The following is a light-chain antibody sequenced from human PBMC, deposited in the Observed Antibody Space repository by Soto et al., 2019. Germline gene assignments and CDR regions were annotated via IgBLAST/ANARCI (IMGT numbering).Light chain of an antibody. J-gene: IGKJ5*01. CDR1: QDINKN. Sequence: DIQMTQSPSSLSASVGGRFTITCQASQDINKNLIWYQQKPGKAPKLMIYDASDLETGVPSRFSGSGSGTGFNFTISSLQTEDFATYYCQQYESLPLTFGQGTRLEIK. V-gene: IGKV1-33*01. CDR3: QQYESLPLT. CDR2: DAS.